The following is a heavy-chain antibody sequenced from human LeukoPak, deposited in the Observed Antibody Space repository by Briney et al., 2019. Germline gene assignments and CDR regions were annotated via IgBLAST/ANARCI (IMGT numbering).Heavy chain of an antibody. V-gene: IGHV3-53*01. CDR2: IDSGASK. CDR1: AFTCTIYA. D-gene: IGHD6-19*01. Sequence: GPSLRISSPPSAFTCTIYAMYWVRQAAGEGLDLVSVIDSGASKYYADYVKGRFTISRDNSKNTLYLQMNSLRAEDTAVYYCARSIAVADLDYWGQGTLFTVSS. CDR3: ARSIAVADLDY. J-gene: IGHJ4*02.